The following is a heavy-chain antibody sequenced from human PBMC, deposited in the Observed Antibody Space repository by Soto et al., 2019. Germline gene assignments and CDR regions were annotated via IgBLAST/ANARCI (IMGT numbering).Heavy chain of an antibody. J-gene: IGHJ4*02. CDR2: ISSSSSHI. CDR3: TREITASDY. Sequence: AGGSLRLSCTASGFTFSSYSMNWVRQAPGKGLEWVSSISSSSSHIYYVDPVKGRFTVSRDNAKNSVYLQMNSLRAEDTAVYYCTREITASDYWGQGNLVTVS. CDR1: GFTFSSYS. V-gene: IGHV3-21*01.